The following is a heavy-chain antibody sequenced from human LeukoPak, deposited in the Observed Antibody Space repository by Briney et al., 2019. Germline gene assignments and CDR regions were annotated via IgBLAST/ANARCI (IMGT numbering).Heavy chain of an antibody. Sequence: ASVKVSCKASGYTFTGYYMHWVRQAPGQGLEWMGWINPNSGGTNYAQKFQGRVTMTRDTSISTAYMELSRLRSDDTAVYYCARDRVWSKPLVGYYMDVWGKGTTVTVSS. V-gene: IGHV1-2*02. CDR1: GYTFTGYY. CDR3: ARDRVWSKPLVGYYMDV. CDR2: INPNSGGT. J-gene: IGHJ6*03. D-gene: IGHD2-15*01.